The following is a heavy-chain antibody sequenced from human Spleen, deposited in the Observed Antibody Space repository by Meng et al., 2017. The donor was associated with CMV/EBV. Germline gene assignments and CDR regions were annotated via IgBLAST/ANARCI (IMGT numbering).Heavy chain of an antibody. Sequence: GESLKTSCAASGFPFSSYAMHWVRQAPGKGLEWVAVISYDGSNKYYADSVKGRFTISRDNSKNTLYLQMNSLRAEDTAVYYCSRVGGAGTQTYYYGMDVWGQGTTVTVSS. D-gene: IGHD1-26*01. CDR1: GFPFSSYA. V-gene: IGHV3-30-3*01. J-gene: IGHJ6*02. CDR2: ISYDGSNK. CDR3: SRVGGAGTQTYYYGMDV.